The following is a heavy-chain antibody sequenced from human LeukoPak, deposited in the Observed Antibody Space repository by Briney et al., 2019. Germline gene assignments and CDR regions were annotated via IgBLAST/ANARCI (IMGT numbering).Heavy chain of an antibody. V-gene: IGHV1-2*02. J-gene: IGHJ3*02. D-gene: IGHD4-17*01. CDR3: AREATTVTTDAFDI. CDR1: GYTFTGYY. CDR2: INSNSGGT. Sequence: ASVKVSCKASGYTFTGYYMHWVRQAPGQGLEWMGWINSNSGGTNYAQKFQGRVTMTRDTSISTAYMELSRLRSDDTAVYYCAREATTVTTDAFDIWGQGTMVTVSS.